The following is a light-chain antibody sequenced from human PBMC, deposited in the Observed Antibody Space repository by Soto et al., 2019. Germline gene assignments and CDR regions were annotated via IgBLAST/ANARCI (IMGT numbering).Light chain of an antibody. J-gene: IGKJ3*01. Sequence: EIVLTQSPATLSLSPGERATLSCRASQSISSYLAWYQQKPDQAPRLLIYDASNRATGIPARFSRSGSGTDFTLTISSLAPEDFAVYYCHQRSTWPFTFGPGTKVDIK. V-gene: IGKV3-11*01. CDR3: HQRSTWPFT. CDR1: QSISSY. CDR2: DAS.